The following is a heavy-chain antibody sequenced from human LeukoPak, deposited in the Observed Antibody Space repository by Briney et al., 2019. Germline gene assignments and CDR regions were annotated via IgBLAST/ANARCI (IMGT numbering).Heavy chain of an antibody. CDR3: ARGSLEWLLYLHYFDY. J-gene: IGHJ4*02. CDR2: INPSGGST. V-gene: IGHV1-46*01. D-gene: IGHD3-3*01. Sequence: GASVNVSCTASGYTFTIYYMHWVRQAPGQGLEWMGIINPSGGSTSYAQKFQGRVTMTRDTSTSTVYMELSSLRSEDTAVYYCARGSLEWLLYLHYFDYWGQGTLVTVSS. CDR1: GYTFTIYY.